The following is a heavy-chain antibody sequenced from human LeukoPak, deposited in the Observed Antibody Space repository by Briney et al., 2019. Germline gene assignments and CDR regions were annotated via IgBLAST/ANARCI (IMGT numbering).Heavy chain of an antibody. D-gene: IGHD3-10*01. CDR2: IYCSGST. CDR3: ASRTMVRGVNAFDI. V-gene: IGHV4-59*01. Sequence: SSETLSLTCTVSGGSISSYYWSWIRQPPGKGLEWIGYIYCSGSTNYNPSLKSRVTISVDTSKNQFSLKLSSVTAADTAVYYCASRTMVRGVNAFDIWGQGTMVTVSS. CDR1: GGSISSYY. J-gene: IGHJ3*02.